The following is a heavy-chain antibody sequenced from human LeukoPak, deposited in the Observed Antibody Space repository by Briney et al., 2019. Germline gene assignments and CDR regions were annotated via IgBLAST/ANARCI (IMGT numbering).Heavy chain of an antibody. V-gene: IGHV4-59*01. CDR3: AATHRGTLVYYYYYGMDV. CDR1: GGSISSYY. CDR2: IYYSGST. J-gene: IGHJ6*02. Sequence: SETLSLTCTVSGGSISSYYWSWIRQPPGKGLEWIGYIYYSGSTNYNPSLKSRVTISVDTSKNQFSLKLSSVTAADTAVYYCAATHRGTLVYYYYYGMDVWGQGTTVTVSS. D-gene: IGHD1/OR15-1a*01.